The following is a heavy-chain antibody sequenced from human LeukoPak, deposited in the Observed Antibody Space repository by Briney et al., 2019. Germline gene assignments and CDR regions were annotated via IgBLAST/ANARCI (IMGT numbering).Heavy chain of an antibody. CDR2: ISHDGNT. Sequence: PGGSLRLSCAASGFTFSSYWMSWLRQSPGKGLEWIGYISHDGNTNYHPSLKGRVTISLDKSNNQFSLRLNSVTAADTAVYYCARAGPENLNWRYYIDFWGQGILVTVSS. J-gene: IGHJ4*02. V-gene: IGHV4-59*01. D-gene: IGHD1-1*01. CDR3: ARAGPENLNWRYYIDF. CDR1: GFTFSSYW.